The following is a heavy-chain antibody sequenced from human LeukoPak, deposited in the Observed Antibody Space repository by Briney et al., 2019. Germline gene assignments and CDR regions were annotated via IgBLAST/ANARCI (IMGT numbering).Heavy chain of an antibody. CDR2: IYPGDSDT. CDR3: ARQPVDSYYDFWSGYYAFDI. J-gene: IGHJ3*02. D-gene: IGHD3-3*01. CDR1: GYSFTSYW. Sequence: GESLKISCKGSGYSFTSYWIGWVRQMPGKGLEWMGIIYPGDSDTRYSPSFQGQVTIPADKSISTAYLQWSSLKASDTAMYYCARQPVDSYYDFWSGYYAFDIWGQGTMVTVSS. V-gene: IGHV5-51*01.